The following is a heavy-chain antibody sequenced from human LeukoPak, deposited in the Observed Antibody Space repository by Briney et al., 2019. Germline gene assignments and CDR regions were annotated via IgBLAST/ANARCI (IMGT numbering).Heavy chain of an antibody. D-gene: IGHD5-18*01. CDR2: IYYSGST. CDR1: GGSISSYF. CDR3: ARTTEGGYTYGYFYYYYMDV. V-gene: IGHV4-59*01. Sequence: SETLSLTCTVSGGSISSYFWTWIRQPPGKGLEWIGYIYYSGSTNYNPSLKSRVTISVDTSKNQFSLKLTSVTAADTAVYYCARTTEGGYTYGYFYYYYMDVWGKGTTVTISS. J-gene: IGHJ6*03.